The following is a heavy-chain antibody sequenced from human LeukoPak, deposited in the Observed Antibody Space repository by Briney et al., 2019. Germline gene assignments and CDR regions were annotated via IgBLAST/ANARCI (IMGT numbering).Heavy chain of an antibody. CDR2: INADGSTT. D-gene: IGHD1-14*01. CDR1: GFTLGNSW. J-gene: IGHJ3*01. V-gene: IGHV3-74*01. Sequence: GGSLRLSCAASGFTLGNSWVHWVRQAPGKGLVWVSLINADGSTTTYADSVKGRFTISRDNARNTLSLQMNSLTIEDTAVYYCVVVVEPPDSDGFDVWGQGTMITVSS. CDR3: VVVVEPPDSDGFDV.